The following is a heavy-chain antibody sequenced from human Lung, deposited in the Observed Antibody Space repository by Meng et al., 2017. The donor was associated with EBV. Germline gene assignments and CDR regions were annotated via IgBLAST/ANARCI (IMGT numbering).Heavy chain of an antibody. CDR1: GFTFSSYS. D-gene: IGHD4-17*01. CDR2: ISSSSSYI. J-gene: IGHJ4*02. V-gene: IGHV3-21*01. Sequence: EVQLVESGGGLVKPGGSLRLSCAASGFTFSSYSMNWVRQAPGKGLEWVSSISSSSSYIYYADSVKGRFTISRDNAKNSLYLQMNSLRAEDTAVYYCAREGDDGDYPGYWGQGTLVTVSS. CDR3: AREGDDGDYPGY.